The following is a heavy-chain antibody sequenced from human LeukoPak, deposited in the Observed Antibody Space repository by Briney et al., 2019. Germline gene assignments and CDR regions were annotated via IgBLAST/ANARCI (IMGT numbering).Heavy chain of an antibody. Sequence: PGGSLRLSCAVSGFTFSSHWTSWVRQAPGKGLSWVANIKYDGTEKHYVDSVKGRFTISRDNAKNSLYLQMNSLRAEDTAVYYCARDGVAAGIYFDYWGQGTLVTVSS. D-gene: IGHD6-13*01. V-gene: IGHV3-7*03. CDR2: IKYDGTEK. CDR3: ARDGVAAGIYFDY. CDR1: GFTFSSHW. J-gene: IGHJ4*02.